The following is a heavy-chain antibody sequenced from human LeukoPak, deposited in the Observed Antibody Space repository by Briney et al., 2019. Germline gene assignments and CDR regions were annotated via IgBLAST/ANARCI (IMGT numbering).Heavy chain of an antibody. D-gene: IGHD3-3*01. J-gene: IGHJ4*02. CDR3: ARQRFLEWYFDY. Sequence: SETLSLTCTVFGGSISTYYWTWIRQPPGKGLEWIGYNHYTGSTNHNPSLKSRVTMSVDTSKNQFSLKLSSVTAADTAVYYCARQRFLEWYFDYWGQGTLVTVSS. V-gene: IGHV4-59*08. CDR2: NHYTGST. CDR1: GGSISTYY.